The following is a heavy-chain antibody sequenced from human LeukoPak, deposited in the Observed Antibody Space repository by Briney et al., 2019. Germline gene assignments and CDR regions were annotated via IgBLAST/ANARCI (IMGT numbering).Heavy chain of an antibody. CDR2: ISWNSGSI. CDR3: ARGGYSGYDVSYYYYGMDV. CDR1: GFTFDDYA. Sequence: GRSLRLSCAASGFTFDDYAMHWVRQAPGKGLEWVSGISWNSGSIGYADSVKGRFTISRDNSKNTLYLQMNSLRAEDTAVYYCARGGYSGYDVSYYYYGMDVWGQGTTVTVSS. D-gene: IGHD5-12*01. V-gene: IGHV3-9*01. J-gene: IGHJ6*02.